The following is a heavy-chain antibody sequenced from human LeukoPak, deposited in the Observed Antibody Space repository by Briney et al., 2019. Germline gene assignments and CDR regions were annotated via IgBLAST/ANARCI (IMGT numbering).Heavy chain of an antibody. D-gene: IGHD3-10*01. CDR1: GFTFSTYW. CDR2: INRDSSST. CDR3: AGGDGETGWYFDL. Sequence: RGGSLRLSCEASGFTFSTYWMHWVRQAPGKGLVWVSRINRDSSSTNYADSVKGRFTISRDNAKNTLYLQMNSLRAEDTAVYYCAGGDGETGWYFDLWGRGTLVTVSS. V-gene: IGHV3-74*01. J-gene: IGHJ2*01.